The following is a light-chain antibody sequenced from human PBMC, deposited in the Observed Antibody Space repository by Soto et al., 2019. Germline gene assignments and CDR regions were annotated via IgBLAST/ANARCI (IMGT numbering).Light chain of an antibody. J-gene: IGLJ2*01. V-gene: IGLV2-14*01. Sequence: QSALTQPASVSGSPGQSITISCSGTSSDVGASNYVYWYQQHPGKAPKLIIYEVTNRPSGVSDRFSGSKSGNTASLTISGLQAEDEADYYCSSYTTRSTLVFGVGTKLNVL. CDR2: EVT. CDR1: SSDVGASNY. CDR3: SSYTTRSTLV.